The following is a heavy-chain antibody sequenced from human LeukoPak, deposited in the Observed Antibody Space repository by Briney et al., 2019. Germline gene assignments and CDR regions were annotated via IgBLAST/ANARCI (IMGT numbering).Heavy chain of an antibody. V-gene: IGHV3-9*01. CDR2: VSWNGENK. D-gene: IGHD4-23*01. Sequence: PGRSLRLSCAASGFTFDDYGMNWVRQAPGKGLEWVSGVSWNGENKGYADSVKGRFSISRDNANNALYLQMNSLRAEDTAVYYCVRLRDYGSNSDGFDIWGQGTMVTVSS. CDR1: GFTFDDYG. CDR3: VRLRDYGSNSDGFDI. J-gene: IGHJ3*02.